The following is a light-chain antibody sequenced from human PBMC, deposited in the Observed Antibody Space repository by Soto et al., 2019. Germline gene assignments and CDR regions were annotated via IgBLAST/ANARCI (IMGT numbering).Light chain of an antibody. CDR1: SSNIGDNH. CDR2: DND. V-gene: IGLV1-51*01. CDR3: GAWDSSLSAGL. J-gene: IGLJ3*02. Sequence: QSVLTQPPSVSAAPGQKVTISCSGSSSNIGDNHVSWYQQFPGTAPKLLIYDNDNRPSGIPDRVSASKSGTSASLAITGLQPGDEADYYCGAWDSSLSAGLFGGGTKLTVL.